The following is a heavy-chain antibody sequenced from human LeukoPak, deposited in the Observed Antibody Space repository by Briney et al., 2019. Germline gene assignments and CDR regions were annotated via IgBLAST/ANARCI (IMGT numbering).Heavy chain of an antibody. J-gene: IGHJ4*02. CDR3: ATGIVTGTSR. CDR1: RITFSNAW. D-gene: IGHD2-21*02. Sequence: PGGSIRLSCAISRITFSNAWPSWVRQAPGKGLEWVGRIRSKTEGETKEYAASVEGRFTISRDDSRNRLYLQMNSLKTEDTAVYYCATGIVTGTSRWGQGTLVSVSS. V-gene: IGHV3-15*01. CDR2: IRSKTEGETK.